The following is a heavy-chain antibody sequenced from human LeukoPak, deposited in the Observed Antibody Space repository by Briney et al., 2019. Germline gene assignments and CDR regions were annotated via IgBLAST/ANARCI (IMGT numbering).Heavy chain of an antibody. D-gene: IGHD6-6*01. CDR3: ASSVATPDYYYMDV. CDR2: ISSSGSI. J-gene: IGHJ6*03. V-gene: IGHV4-61*02. Sequence: SETLSLTCTVSGGSIGSSSYYWGCIRQPAGKGLECIGRISSSGSINYNASLKSRVTISVDTSKNQFSLKVSSVTAADTAVYYCASSVATPDYYYMDVWGKGTTVTVSS. CDR1: GGSIGSSSYY.